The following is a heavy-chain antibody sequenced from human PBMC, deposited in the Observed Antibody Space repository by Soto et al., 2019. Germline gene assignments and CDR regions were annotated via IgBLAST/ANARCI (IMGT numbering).Heavy chain of an antibody. CDR2: INHSGST. V-gene: IGHV4-34*01. CDR1: GGSFSGYY. D-gene: IGHD3-10*01. CDR3: ARVGYYGSGSYLSYFDY. Sequence: SETLSLTCAVYGGSFSGYYWSWIRQPPGKGLERIGEINHSGSTNYNPSLKSRVTISVDTSKNQFSLKLSSVTDADTAVYYCARVGYYGSGSYLSYFDYWGQGTLVTVSS. J-gene: IGHJ4*02.